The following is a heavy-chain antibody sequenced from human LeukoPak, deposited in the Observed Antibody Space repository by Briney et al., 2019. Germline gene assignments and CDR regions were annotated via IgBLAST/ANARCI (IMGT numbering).Heavy chain of an antibody. Sequence: SQTLSLTCAISGDSVSTNNVAWNWIRQSPSRGLEWLGRTYYRSKWYNDYAVSVKSRIIINPDTSKNPFSLQLNSVTPDNTAVYYCAKEAVGAAYFEFWGQGNLVTVSS. J-gene: IGHJ4*02. CDR2: TYYRSKWYN. D-gene: IGHD1-26*01. CDR1: GDSVSTNNVA. CDR3: AKEAVGAAYFEF. V-gene: IGHV6-1*01.